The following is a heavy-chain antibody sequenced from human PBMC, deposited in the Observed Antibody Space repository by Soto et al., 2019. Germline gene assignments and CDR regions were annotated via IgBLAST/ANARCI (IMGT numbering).Heavy chain of an antibody. V-gene: IGHV3-21*01. CDR1: GFTFSSYS. CDR3: ARVMTTVTTRGDDAFDI. Sequence: EVQLVESGGGLVKPGGSLRLSCAASGFTFSSYSMNWVRQAPGKGLEWVSSISSSSSYIYYADSVKGRFTISRDNAKNSLYLQMNSLRDEDTAVYYCARVMTTVTTRGDDAFDIWGQGTMVTVSS. CDR2: ISSSSSYI. J-gene: IGHJ3*02. D-gene: IGHD4-17*01.